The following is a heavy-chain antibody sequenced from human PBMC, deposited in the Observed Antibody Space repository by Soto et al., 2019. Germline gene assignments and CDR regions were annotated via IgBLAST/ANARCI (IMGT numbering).Heavy chain of an antibody. CDR2: IYYSGST. J-gene: IGHJ6*02. CDR3: ARDSAHQFLQPAGVAYYGMCV. V-gene: IGHV4-31*03. D-gene: IGHD3-3*01. CDR1: GGSISSGGYY. Sequence: PSETLSLTCSVSGGSISSGGYYWSWIRQHPGQGLEWIGYIYYSGSTYYNPSLKSRVTISVDTSKNHLSLKLSSVTAADTAVYYCARDSAHQFLQPAGVAYYGMCVCGQRTTVTVSS.